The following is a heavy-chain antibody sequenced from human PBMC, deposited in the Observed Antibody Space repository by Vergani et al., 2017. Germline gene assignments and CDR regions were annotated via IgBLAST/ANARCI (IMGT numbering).Heavy chain of an antibody. V-gene: IGHV3-11*04. CDR1: GFTFSDYY. CDR2: ISSSGSTI. CDR3: ARECSSTSCYLADPRDY. J-gene: IGHJ4*02. D-gene: IGHD2-2*01. Sequence: QVQLVESGGGLVKPGGSLRLSCAASGFTFSDYYMSWIRQAPGKGLEWVSYISSSGSTIYYADSGKGRFTISRDNAKHSLYLQMNSLRAEDTAVYYCARECSSTSCYLADPRDYWGQGTLVTVSS.